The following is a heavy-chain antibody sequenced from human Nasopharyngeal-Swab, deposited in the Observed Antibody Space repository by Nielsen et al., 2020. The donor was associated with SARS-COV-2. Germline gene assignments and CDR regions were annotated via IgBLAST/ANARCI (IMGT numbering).Heavy chain of an antibody. CDR2: IYSGGST. CDR1: GFTVSSNY. CDR3: AKDLDSGYDWGYFDY. J-gene: IGHJ4*02. Sequence: GESLKISCAASGFTVSSNYMSWVRQAPGKGLEWVSVIYSGGSTYYADSVKGRFTISRDNSKNTLYLQMNSLRAEDTAVYYCAKDLDSGYDWGYFDYWGQGTLVTVSS. V-gene: IGHV3-53*05. D-gene: IGHD5-12*01.